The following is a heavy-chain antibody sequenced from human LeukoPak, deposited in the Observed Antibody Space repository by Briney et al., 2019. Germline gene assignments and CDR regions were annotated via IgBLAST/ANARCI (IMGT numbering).Heavy chain of an antibody. J-gene: IGHJ3*01. Sequence: SETLSLTCTVSGDSVNDYYWNWILQPPGKGLEWIGYIYYSGSTDYNPSLKSRVTMSVDTSKNQFSLKLNSVTAADTAVYYCARGGARGSSAFDVWGQGTMVIVSA. CDR2: IYYSGST. CDR3: ARGGARGSSAFDV. CDR1: GDSVNDYY. D-gene: IGHD3-10*01. V-gene: IGHV4-59*02.